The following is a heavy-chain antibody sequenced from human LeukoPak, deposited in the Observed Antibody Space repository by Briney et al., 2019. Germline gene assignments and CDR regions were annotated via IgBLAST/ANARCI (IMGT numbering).Heavy chain of an antibody. D-gene: IGHD3-22*01. V-gene: IGHV4-61*02. CDR2: IYTSGST. J-gene: IGHJ3*02. CDR1: GGSISSGSYY. CDR3: ARDSGSYYDSMSFDI. Sequence: SQTLSLTCTVYGGSISSGSYYWSWIRQPAGKGLEWIGRIYTSGSTNYNPSLKSRVTVSVDTSKNQFSLKLSSVTAADTAVYYCARDSGSYYDSMSFDIWGQGTMVTVSS.